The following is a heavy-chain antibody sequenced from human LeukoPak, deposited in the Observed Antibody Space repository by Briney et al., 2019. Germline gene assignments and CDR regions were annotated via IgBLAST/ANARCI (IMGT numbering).Heavy chain of an antibody. CDR3: ARLTVTTEINYFDY. CDR2: ISYDGSNK. V-gene: IGHV3-30*04. D-gene: IGHD4-17*01. J-gene: IGHJ4*02. Sequence: PGRSLRLSCAAPGFTFSSYAMHWVRQAPGKGLEWVAVISYDGSNKYYADSVKGRFTISRDNSKNTLYLQMNSLRAEDTAVYYCARLTVTTEINYFDYWGQGTLVTVSS. CDR1: GFTFSSYA.